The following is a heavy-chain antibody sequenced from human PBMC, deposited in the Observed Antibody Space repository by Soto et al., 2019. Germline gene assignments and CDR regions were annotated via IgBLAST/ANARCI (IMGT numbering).Heavy chain of an antibody. CDR1: GFTFSSYW. D-gene: IGHD5-12*01. CDR2: IKQDGSEK. J-gene: IGHJ6*02. CDR3: ARELQLGYYYYGMDV. Sequence: EVQLVESGGGLVQPGGSLRLSCAASGFTFSSYWMSWVRQAPGKGLEWVANIKQDGSEKYYVDSVKGRFTISRDNAKNSLYLQMNSLRAEDMAVYYCARELQLGYYYYGMDVWGQGTTVTVSS. V-gene: IGHV3-7*05.